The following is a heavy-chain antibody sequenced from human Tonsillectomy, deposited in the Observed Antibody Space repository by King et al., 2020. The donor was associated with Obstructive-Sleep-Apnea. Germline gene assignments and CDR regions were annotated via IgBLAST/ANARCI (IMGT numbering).Heavy chain of an antibody. Sequence: VQLVESGGGVVQPGRSLRLSCAASGFTFSSYGMHWVRQAPGKGLEWVAFIRYDGSNKYYADSVKGRFTISRDNSKNTLYLQMNSLRAEDTAVYYCEWDFFTGIGGYYYGMDVWGQGTTVTVSS. CDR3: EWDFFTGIGGYYYGMDV. J-gene: IGHJ6*02. D-gene: IGHD1-26*01. V-gene: IGHV3-30*02. CDR1: GFTFSSYG. CDR2: IRYDGSNK.